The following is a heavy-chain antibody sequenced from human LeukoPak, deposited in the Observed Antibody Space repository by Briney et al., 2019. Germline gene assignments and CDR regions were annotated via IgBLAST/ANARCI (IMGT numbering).Heavy chain of an antibody. D-gene: IGHD4-11*01. V-gene: IGHV3-30*02. CDR3: ARDRTGQQLISRKEYYYMDV. J-gene: IGHJ6*03. CDR2: IRYDGNNK. Sequence: GGSLRLSCATSGFTFSSYGIHWVRQAPGKGLEWVAFIRYDGNNKFYADSVKGRFTVSRDNSKNTLYLQMNSLRADDTAVYYCARDRTGQQLISRKEYYYMDVWGKGTTVTISS. CDR1: GFTFSSYG.